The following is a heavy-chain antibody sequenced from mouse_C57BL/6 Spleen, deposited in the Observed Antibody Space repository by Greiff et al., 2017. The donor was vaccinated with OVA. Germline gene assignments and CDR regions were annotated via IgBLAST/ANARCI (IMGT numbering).Heavy chain of an antibody. J-gene: IGHJ3*01. V-gene: IGHV1-80*01. D-gene: IGHD4-1*01. CDR3: ARWASNWEGGFAY. CDR1: GYAFSSYW. CDR2: IYPGDGDT. Sequence: VKLKQSGAELVKPGASVKISCKASGYAFSSYWMNWVKQRPGKGLEWIGQIYPGDGDTNYNGKFKGKATLTADKSSSTAYMQLSSLTSEDSAVYFCARWASNWEGGFAYWGQGTLVTVSA.